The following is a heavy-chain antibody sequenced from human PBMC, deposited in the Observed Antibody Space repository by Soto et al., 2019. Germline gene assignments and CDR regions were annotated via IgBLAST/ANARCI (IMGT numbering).Heavy chain of an antibody. CDR1: GGSISSYY. V-gene: IGHV4-4*07. CDR3: AAEMATINLNY. CDR2: IYTSGST. D-gene: IGHD5-12*01. J-gene: IGHJ4*02. Sequence: SETLSLTCTVSGGSISSYYWSWIRQPAGKGLEWIGRIYTSGSTNYNPSLKSRVTVSVDTSKNQFSLKLSSVTAADTAVYYCAAEMATINLNYWGQGTLVTVSS.